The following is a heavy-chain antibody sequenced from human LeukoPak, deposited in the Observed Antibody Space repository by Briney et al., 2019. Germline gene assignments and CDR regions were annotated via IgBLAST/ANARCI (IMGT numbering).Heavy chain of an antibody. Sequence: ASVKVSCKASGYTFTGYYMHRVRQAPGQGLEWMGRINPNSGGTNYAQKFQGRVTMTRDTSISTAYMDLSRLRSDDTAVYYCAPAGYSSSWYQSYYFDYWGQGTLVTVSS. CDR1: GYTFTGYY. J-gene: IGHJ4*02. CDR2: INPNSGGT. V-gene: IGHV1-2*06. D-gene: IGHD6-13*01. CDR3: APAGYSSSWYQSYYFDY.